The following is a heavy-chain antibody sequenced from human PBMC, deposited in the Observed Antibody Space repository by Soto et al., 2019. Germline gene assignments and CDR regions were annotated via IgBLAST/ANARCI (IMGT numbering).Heavy chain of an antibody. CDR3: VRISTSANYFDY. Sequence: QVQLQESGPGLVKPSQTLSLTCTVSGGSISSGGYYWSWIRQHPGKGLEWIGYIYSSGSTYYNPYLKSLATISVDTSKNQFSLKLSSVTAADTAVYYCVRISTSANYFDYWGQGTLVTVSS. V-gene: IGHV4-31*01. CDR2: IYSSGST. D-gene: IGHD2-2*01. J-gene: IGHJ4*02. CDR1: GGSISSGGYY.